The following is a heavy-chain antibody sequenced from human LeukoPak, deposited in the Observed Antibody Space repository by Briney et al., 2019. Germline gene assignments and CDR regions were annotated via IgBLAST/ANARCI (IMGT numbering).Heavy chain of an antibody. CDR1: GGSISSYY. D-gene: IGHD3-3*01. CDR2: IYYSGST. J-gene: IGHJ4*02. Sequence: SETLSLTCTVSGGSISSYYWSWIRQPPGKGLEWIGYIYYSGSTNYNPSLKSRVTISVDTSKNHFSLKLSSVTAADTAVYYCARDRLLGGPSSKYGFDFWGQGSLVTVSS. CDR3: ARDRLLGGPSSKYGFDF. V-gene: IGHV4-59*12.